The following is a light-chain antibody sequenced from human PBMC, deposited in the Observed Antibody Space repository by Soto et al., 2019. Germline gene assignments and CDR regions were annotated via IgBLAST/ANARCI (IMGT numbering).Light chain of an antibody. J-gene: IGLJ1*01. CDR2: EVS. CDR3: SSYTSSSTLVV. CDR1: SSDVGGYNY. V-gene: IGLV2-14*01. Sequence: QSALTQPASVSGSPGQSITISCTGTSSDVGGYNYVSWYQQHPGKAPKVMIYEVSNRPSGVSNRFSGSKSGNTASLTISWLQAEDEADYYCSSYTSSSTLVVFGTGTKLTVL.